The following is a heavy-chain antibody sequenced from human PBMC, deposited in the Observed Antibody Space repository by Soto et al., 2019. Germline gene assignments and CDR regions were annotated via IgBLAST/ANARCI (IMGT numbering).Heavy chain of an antibody. D-gene: IGHD7-27*01. CDR2: IYHGGST. CDR1: GDSISSGDSC. V-gene: IGHV4-30-4*01. CDR3: ASVPSGDKVDY. Sequence: QVQLQESGPGLVRPSQTLSLTCTVSGDSISSGDSCWSWIRQPPDKGLEWIGHIYHGGSTYNNPSLKSRVTISVDTSKTQFSLKLSSVSAADTAVYYCASVPSGDKVDYWGQGTLVTVSS. J-gene: IGHJ4*02.